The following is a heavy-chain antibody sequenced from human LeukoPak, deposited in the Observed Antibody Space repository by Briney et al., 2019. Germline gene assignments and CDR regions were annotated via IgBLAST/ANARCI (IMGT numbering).Heavy chain of an antibody. J-gene: IGHJ4*02. CDR1: GFTFSSYA. CDR3: ARDLVVAAFFAYYFDY. D-gene: IGHD2-15*01. V-gene: IGHV3-30*04. CDR2: ISYDGSNK. Sequence: GGSLRLSCAASGFTFSSYAMHWVRQAPGKGPEWVAVISYDGSNKYYADSVKGRFTISRDNSKNTLYLQMNSLRAEDTAVYYCARDLVVAAFFAYYFDYWGQGTLVTVSS.